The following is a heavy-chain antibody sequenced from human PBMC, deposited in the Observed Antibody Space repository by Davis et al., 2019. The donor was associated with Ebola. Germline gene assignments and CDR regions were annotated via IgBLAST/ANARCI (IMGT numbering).Heavy chain of an antibody. CDR3: ARGWLRSGFDS. CDR2: TYYSSKWYH. V-gene: IGHV6-1*01. D-gene: IGHD5-12*01. Sequence: HSQTLSLTCAVSGDSVSSGGWNWIRQSPSRGLEWLGRTYYSSKWYHDYAVSVKSRITIDLDTSKNQLSLQLDSVTPEDTAVYYCARGWLRSGFDSWGQGTLVTVSS. CDR1: GDSVSSGG. J-gene: IGHJ4*02.